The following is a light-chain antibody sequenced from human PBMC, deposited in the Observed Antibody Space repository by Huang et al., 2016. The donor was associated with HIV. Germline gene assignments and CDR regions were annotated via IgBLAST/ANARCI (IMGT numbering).Light chain of an antibody. CDR3: MQVLQPPFA. CDR1: QGLQHYTGYNY. V-gene: IGKV2-28*01. CDR2: LVS. J-gene: IGKJ3*01. Sequence: DIVMTQSPLSLSVTPGEAASISCRSRQGLQHYTGYNYLNWFLQKPGQSPQLMIYLVSNRASGVPDRFSGSGSGADFTLKISRVEAEDVGVYYCMQVLQPPFAFGPGTKVDIK.